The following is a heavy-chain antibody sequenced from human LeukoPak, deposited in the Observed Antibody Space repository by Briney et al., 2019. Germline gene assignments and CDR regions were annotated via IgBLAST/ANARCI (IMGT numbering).Heavy chain of an antibody. Sequence: SETLSLTCTVSGYSLRNGYHWAWFRQPPGKGLEWIGSVSQSGSTYDNPSLKSRVTVSVLTSKNRFSLKLSSVTAADTAVYYCATLTGGDDAFDIWGQGTMVTVSS. CDR1: GYSLRNGYH. V-gene: IGHV4-38-2*02. D-gene: IGHD4-23*01. CDR2: VSQSGST. CDR3: ATLTGGDDAFDI. J-gene: IGHJ3*02.